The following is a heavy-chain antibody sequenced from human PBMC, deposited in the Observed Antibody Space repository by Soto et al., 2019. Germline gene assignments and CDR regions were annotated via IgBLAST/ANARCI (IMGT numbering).Heavy chain of an antibody. Sequence: ASVKVSCKASGYTFTGYYMHWVRQAPGQGLEWMGWINPNSGGTNYAQKFQGRVTMTRDTSISTAYMELSRLRSDDTAVHYCASLRGAIAAAGGYYYYYGMDVWGQGTTVTVSS. D-gene: IGHD6-13*01. J-gene: IGHJ6*02. CDR1: GYTFTGYY. V-gene: IGHV1-2*02. CDR2: INPNSGGT. CDR3: ASLRGAIAAAGGYYYYYGMDV.